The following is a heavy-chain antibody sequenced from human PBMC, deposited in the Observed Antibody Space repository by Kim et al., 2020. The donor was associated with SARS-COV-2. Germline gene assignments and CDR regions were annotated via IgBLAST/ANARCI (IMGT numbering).Heavy chain of an antibody. CDR3: AREQLSPLDY. V-gene: IGHV1-69*01. J-gene: IGHJ4*02. Sequence: FGTANYEQKFQGTVTITADESTSTAYMELSSLRSEDTAVYYCAREQLSPLDYWGQGTLVTVSS. D-gene: IGHD2-2*01. CDR2: FGTA.